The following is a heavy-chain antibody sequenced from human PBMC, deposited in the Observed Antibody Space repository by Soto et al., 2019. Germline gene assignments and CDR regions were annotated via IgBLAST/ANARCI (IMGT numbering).Heavy chain of an antibody. D-gene: IGHD6-19*01. CDR1: GGSLSNYF. CDR2: INHRGST. V-gene: IGHV4-34*01. Sequence: SETLSLTCAVYGGSLSNYFGSWIRQAPGKGLEWIGEINHRGSTNYNPSLKSRVTISLETSKNQFSLKLSSVTAADTAVYYCASSPGYTSVWFPPPYWGQGTLGTVSS. J-gene: IGHJ4*02. CDR3: ASSPGYTSVWFPPPY.